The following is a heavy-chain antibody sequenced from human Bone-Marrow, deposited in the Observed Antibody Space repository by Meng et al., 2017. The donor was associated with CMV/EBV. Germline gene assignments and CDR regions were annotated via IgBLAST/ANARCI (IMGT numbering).Heavy chain of an antibody. Sequence: ASVKVSCKASGYTFTSYGINWVRQAPGQGLEWMGWIRVYNGDTKYAQKFQGRVTMTTDTTTSTAYMELRSLRSDDTAVYYWARRGPSYCGVDCLAWFDPWGQGTLVTVSS. CDR3: ARRGPSYCGVDCLAWFDP. V-gene: IGHV1-18*01. D-gene: IGHD2-21*01. J-gene: IGHJ5*02. CDR1: GYTFTSYG. CDR2: IRVYNGDT.